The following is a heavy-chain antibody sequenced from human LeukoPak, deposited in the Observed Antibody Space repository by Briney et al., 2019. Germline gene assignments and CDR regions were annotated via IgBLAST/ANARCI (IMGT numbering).Heavy chain of an antibody. J-gene: IGHJ5*02. CDR3: ARADYDFWSGYFSWFDP. V-gene: IGHV1-18*01. D-gene: IGHD3-3*01. Sequence: ASVKVSCKASGYTFTCYGISWVRQAPGQGLEWMGWISAYNGNTNYAQKLQGRVTMTTDTSTSTAYMELRSLRSDDTAVYYCARADYDFWSGYFSWFDPWGQGTLVTVSS. CDR1: GYTFTCYG. CDR2: ISAYNGNT.